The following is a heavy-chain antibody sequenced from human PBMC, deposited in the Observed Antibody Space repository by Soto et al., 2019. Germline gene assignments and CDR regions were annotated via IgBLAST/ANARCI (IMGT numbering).Heavy chain of an antibody. V-gene: IGHV4-38-2*01. CDR2: IYHSGST. Sequence: SETLSLTCAVSGYSISSGYYWGWIRQPPGKGLEWIGSIYHSGSTYYNPSLKTRVTISVDTSKNQFSLKLSSVTAADTAVYYCARIAAAGTNWFDPWGQGTLVTVSS. CDR3: ARIAAAGTNWFDP. J-gene: IGHJ5*02. D-gene: IGHD6-13*01. CDR1: GYSISSGYY.